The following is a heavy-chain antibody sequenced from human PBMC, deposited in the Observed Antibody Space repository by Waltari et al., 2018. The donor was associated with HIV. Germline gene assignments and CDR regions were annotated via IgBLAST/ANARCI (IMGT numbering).Heavy chain of an antibody. J-gene: IGHJ4*02. CDR3: AKGSELVPAAMSLDS. CDR1: GFTFNNYA. D-gene: IGHD2-2*01. CDR2: ITGSGVNI. V-gene: IGHV3-23*01. Sequence: EVQMLESGGGLVQPGGSLRLSCAASGFTFNNYAMTWVRQAPGKGLGWVSSITGSGVNIFRADSVKGRFIIARDNSKNRLYLQMSSLRGEDTAVYYCAKGSELVPAAMSLDSWGQGTLVTVSS.